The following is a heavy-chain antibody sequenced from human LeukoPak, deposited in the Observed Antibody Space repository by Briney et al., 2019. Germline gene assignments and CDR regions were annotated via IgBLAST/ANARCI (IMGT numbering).Heavy chain of an antibody. D-gene: IGHD1-7*01. J-gene: IGHJ4*02. CDR3: ARDEGTTLPNYFDY. CDR1: GFTFSSYS. Sequence: GGSLRLSCAASGFTFSSYSMNWVRQAPGKGLEWVSYISSSSSTIYYADSVKGRFTISRDNAKNSLYLQMNSLRAEDTAVYYCARDEGTTLPNYFDYWGQGTLVTVSS. CDR2: ISSSSSTI. V-gene: IGHV3-48*04.